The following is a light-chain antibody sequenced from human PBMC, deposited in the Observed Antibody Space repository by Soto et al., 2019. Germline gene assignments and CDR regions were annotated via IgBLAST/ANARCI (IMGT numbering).Light chain of an antibody. J-gene: IGKJ2*01. CDR3: QQYDNSPMFT. CDR1: QDIYDY. V-gene: IGKV1-33*01. CDR2: AAS. Sequence: DIQMTQSPSSLSASVGDSVTITCQASQDIYDYLNWYQHKPGKAPRLLIYAASNLETGVPSRFSGSGSWTDFTFTINSLQPEDIATYYCQQYDNSPMFTFGRGTKVEI.